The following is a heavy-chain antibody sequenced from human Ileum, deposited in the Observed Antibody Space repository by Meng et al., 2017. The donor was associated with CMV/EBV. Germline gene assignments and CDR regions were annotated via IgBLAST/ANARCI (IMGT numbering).Heavy chain of an antibody. CDR3: ARGLYSSGY. J-gene: IGHJ4*02. CDR2: IKEDGREK. V-gene: IGHV3-7*01. D-gene: IGHD6-19*01. Sequence: GESLKISCAASGFTFGSYAMTWVRQAPGKGLEWVANIKEDGREKYYVDSVKGRFPISRDNVKNSLYLHMNSPRAEDTAVYFCARGLYSSGYWGQGALVTVSS. CDR1: GFTFGSYA.